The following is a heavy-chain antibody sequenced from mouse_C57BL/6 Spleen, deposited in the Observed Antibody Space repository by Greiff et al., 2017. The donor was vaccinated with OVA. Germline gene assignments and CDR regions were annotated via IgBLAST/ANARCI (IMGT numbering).Heavy chain of an antibody. CDR3: AREITTVVAKGYFDY. D-gene: IGHD1-1*01. V-gene: IGHV3-6*01. CDR1: GYSITSGYY. CDR2: ISYDGSN. J-gene: IGHJ2*01. Sequence: EVKLMESGPGLVKPSQSLSLTCSVTGYSITSGYYWNWIRQFPGNKLEWMGYISYDGSNNYNPSLKNRISITRDTSKNQFFLKLNSVTTEDTATYYCAREITTVVAKGYFDYWGQGTTLTVSS.